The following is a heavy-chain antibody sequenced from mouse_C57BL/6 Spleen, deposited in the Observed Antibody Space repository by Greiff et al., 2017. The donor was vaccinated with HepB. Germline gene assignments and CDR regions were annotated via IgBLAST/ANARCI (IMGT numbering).Heavy chain of an antibody. Sequence: EVQLQQSGPELVKPGTSVKISCKASGYTFTDYYMNWVKQSHGKSLEWIGDINPNNGGISYNQKFKGKATLTVDKSSSTAYLELRSLTSEDSAVYYCARRRITMVTPYAMDYWGQGTSVTVSS. CDR1: GYTFTDYY. J-gene: IGHJ4*01. CDR3: ARRRITMVTPYAMDY. CDR2: INPNNGGI. V-gene: IGHV1-26*01. D-gene: IGHD2-2*01.